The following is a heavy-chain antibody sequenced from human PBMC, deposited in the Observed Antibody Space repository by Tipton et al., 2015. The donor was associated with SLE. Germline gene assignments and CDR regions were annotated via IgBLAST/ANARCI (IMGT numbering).Heavy chain of an antibody. CDR3: ARRGVAVADCFDY. CDR2: IYYTGST. CDR1: TGSISSTSYY. J-gene: IGHJ4*02. D-gene: IGHD6-19*01. Sequence: TLSLTCTVSTGSISSTSYYWGWFRQPPGKGLEWIASIYYTGSTYYNPSLKSRLTISVDPSKNQFSLRLSSVTAADTAVYYCARRGVAVADCFDYWGQGTLVTVSS. V-gene: IGHV4-39*01.